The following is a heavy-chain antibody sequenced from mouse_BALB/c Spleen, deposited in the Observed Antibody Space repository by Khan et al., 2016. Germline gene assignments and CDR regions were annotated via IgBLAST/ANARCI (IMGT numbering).Heavy chain of an antibody. J-gene: IGHJ3*01. V-gene: IGHV4-1*02. D-gene: IGHD1-1*01. Sequence: EVKLLESGGGLVQPGGSLKLSCAAAGFDFRRYWMSWVRQAPGKGLEWIGEINPDSRTINYTPSLKDKFTISRDNAKNTLYLQMSKVRSEDTALVACARAGYYGYLAYWGQGTLVSVSA. CDR2: INPDSRTI. CDR3: ARAGYYGYLAY. CDR1: GFDFRRYW.